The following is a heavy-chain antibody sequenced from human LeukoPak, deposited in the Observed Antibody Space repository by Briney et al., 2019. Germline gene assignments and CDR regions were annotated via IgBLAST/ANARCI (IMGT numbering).Heavy chain of an antibody. CDR1: VYSFTISG. V-gene: IGHV1-18*01. CDR3: ATMRRVEYYFDY. CDR2: ISPYNGNT. D-gene: IGHD5-24*01. J-gene: IGHJ4*02. Sequence: ASVKVSCKASVYSFTISGISWVRQAPGQGLEWMGWISPYNGNTNYVQKFQGRVTMTTDTSTSTAYMELRSLRSDYPAVYYCATMRRVEYYFDYWGQGSLVTVSS.